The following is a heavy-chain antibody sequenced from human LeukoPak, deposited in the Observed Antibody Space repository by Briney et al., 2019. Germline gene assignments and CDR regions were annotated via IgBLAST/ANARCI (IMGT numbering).Heavy chain of an antibody. J-gene: IGHJ1*01. CDR2: ISYDGSNK. V-gene: IGHV3-30*04. Sequence: GRSLRLSCAASGFTFSSYAMHWVRQAPGRGLEWVAVISYDGSNKYYADSVKGRFTISRDNSKNTLYLQMNSLRAEDTAVYYCARVGSGWEEYFQHRGQGTLVTVSS. CDR3: ARVGSGWEEYFQH. CDR1: GFTFSSYA. D-gene: IGHD6-19*01.